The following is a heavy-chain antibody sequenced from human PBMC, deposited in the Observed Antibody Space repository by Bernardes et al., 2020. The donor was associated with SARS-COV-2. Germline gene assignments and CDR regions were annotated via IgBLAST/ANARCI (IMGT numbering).Heavy chain of an antibody. V-gene: IGHV3-23*01. D-gene: IGHD2-21*01. CDR3: AKTHENAIHFIQDGFDM. CDR1: GFTFSSAA. Sequence: GGSLRLSCAASGFTFSSAAMTWVRQAPGKGLQWVSGISDSGVSTYVADSVKGRFTISRDNSKNTLYLQMNSLRAEDTATYYCAKTHENAIHFIQDGFDMWGQGTVVTVSS. CDR2: ISDSGVST. J-gene: IGHJ3*02.